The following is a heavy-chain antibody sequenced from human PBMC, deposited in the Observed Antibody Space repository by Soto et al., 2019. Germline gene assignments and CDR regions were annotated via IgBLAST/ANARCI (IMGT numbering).Heavy chain of an antibody. CDR3: ARTFYDSSGYHDAFDI. D-gene: IGHD3-22*01. J-gene: IGHJ3*02. V-gene: IGHV3-33*01. CDR1: GFTFSNYG. CDR2: IWYDASNT. Sequence: GGSLRLSCAASGFTFSNYGMHWVRQAPGKGLEWVAVIWYDASNTYYPDSVKGRFTISRDNSKSTLFLQVSSLRVEDTAVYYCARTFYDSSGYHDAFDIWGQGTMVTVSS.